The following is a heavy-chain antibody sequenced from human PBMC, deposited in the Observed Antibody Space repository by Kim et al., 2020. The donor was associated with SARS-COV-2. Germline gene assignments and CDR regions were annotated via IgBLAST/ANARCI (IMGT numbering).Heavy chain of an antibody. Sequence: SETLSLTCTVSGGSISSSSYYWGWIRQPPGKGLEWIGSIYYSGSTYYNPSLKRRVTISVDTSKNQFSLKLTSVTAADTAVYYCARLGRARGSSWYFDYWGQGTLVAVSS. V-gene: IGHV4-39*01. J-gene: IGHJ4*02. D-gene: IGHD6-13*01. CDR1: GGSISSSSYY. CDR3: ARLGRARGSSWYFDY. CDR2: IYYSGST.